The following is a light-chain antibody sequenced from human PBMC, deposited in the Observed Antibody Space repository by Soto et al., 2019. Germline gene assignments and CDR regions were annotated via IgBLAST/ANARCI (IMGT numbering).Light chain of an antibody. V-gene: IGLV2-14*01. J-gene: IGLJ2*01. CDR1: SSDVGGYKY. CDR3: SSYTSSSTVL. Sequence: QSALTQPASVSGSPGQPITISCTGTSSDVGGYKYVSWYQQHPGKAPKVIIYEVTNRPSGVSNRFSGSKSGNTASLTISGLQAEDEADSYCSSYTSSSTVLFGGGTKLTVL. CDR2: EVT.